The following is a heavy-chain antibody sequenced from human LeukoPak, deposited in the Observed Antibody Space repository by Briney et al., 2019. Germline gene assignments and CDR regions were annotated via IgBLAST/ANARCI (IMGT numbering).Heavy chain of an antibody. J-gene: IGHJ4*02. Sequence: ASVKVSCKASGGTFISYAISWVRQAPGQGLEWMGRIIPILGIANYAQKFQGRVTITADKSTSTAYMELSSLRSEDTAVYHCARVYGGNSRVFDYWGQGTLVTVSS. CDR2: IIPILGIA. CDR3: ARVYGGNSRVFDY. D-gene: IGHD4-23*01. V-gene: IGHV1-69*04. CDR1: GGTFISYA.